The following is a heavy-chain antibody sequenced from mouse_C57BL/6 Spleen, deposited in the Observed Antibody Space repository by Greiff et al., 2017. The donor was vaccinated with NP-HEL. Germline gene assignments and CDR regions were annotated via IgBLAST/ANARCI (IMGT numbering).Heavy chain of an antibody. Sequence: DVMLVESGGGLVKPGGSLKLSCAASGFTFSSYAMSWVRQTPEKRLDWVATISDGGSYTYYPDNVKGRFTISRDNAKNNLYLQMSHLKSEDTAMYYCARERVGDYDYVYFDVWGTRTTVTVSS. CDR3: ARERVGDYDYVYFDV. CDR2: ISDGGSYT. CDR1: GFTFSSYA. J-gene: IGHJ1*03. V-gene: IGHV5-4*01. D-gene: IGHD2-4*01.